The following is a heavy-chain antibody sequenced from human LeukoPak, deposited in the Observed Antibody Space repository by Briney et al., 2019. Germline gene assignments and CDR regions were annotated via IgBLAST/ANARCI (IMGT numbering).Heavy chain of an antibody. D-gene: IGHD3-10*01. CDR2: INPNGGGP. CDR1: GNIFTGYC. Sequence: ASVKVSCKASGNIFTGYCLHWVRQAPGQGLEWMGWINPNGGGPKYAPKFQGRVTMTRDTSINTVYMELSRLRSDDTAVYYCATGLFSYYYGSGAWGQGTLVTVSS. CDR3: ATGLFSYYYGSGA. J-gene: IGHJ4*02. V-gene: IGHV1-2*02.